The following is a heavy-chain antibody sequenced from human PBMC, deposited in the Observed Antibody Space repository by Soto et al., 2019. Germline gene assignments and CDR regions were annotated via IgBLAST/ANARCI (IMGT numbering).Heavy chain of an antibody. V-gene: IGHV1-69*01. CDR3: ARGGSGYVWFNEF. CDR1: GGMFYSSA. CDR2: IVPMNGSP. Sequence: QVQLVQSGAEVKKPGSSVRVSCKASGGMFYSSAINWVRQAPGQGLEWMGGIVPMNGSPKYAQEFLGRVTISADASATTAYMDLSGLKSEDTAVYYCARGGSGYVWFNEFWGQGTLVTVSS. J-gene: IGHJ4*02. D-gene: IGHD3-22*01.